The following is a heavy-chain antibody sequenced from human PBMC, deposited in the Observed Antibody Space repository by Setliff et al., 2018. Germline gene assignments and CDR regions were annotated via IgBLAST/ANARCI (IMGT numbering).Heavy chain of an antibody. D-gene: IGHD1-26*01. J-gene: IGHJ4*02. CDR2: IHYGGTT. CDR3: ARTGTYRYFDY. CDR1: GASINTGTYY. Sequence: KPSETLSLTCNVSGASINTGTYYWAWIRQPPGKGLEWIGRIHYGGTTYYNAALKSRVTISVDTSKNQFSLGLNSVTAADTAVYYCARTGTYRYFDYWSQGTLVTVSS. V-gene: IGHV4-39*01.